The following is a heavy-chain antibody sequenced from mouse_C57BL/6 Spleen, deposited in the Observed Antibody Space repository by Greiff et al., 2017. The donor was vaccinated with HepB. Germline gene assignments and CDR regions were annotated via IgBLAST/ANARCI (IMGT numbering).Heavy chain of an antibody. CDR1: GYTFTSYW. D-gene: IGHD2-2*01. J-gene: IGHJ3*01. Sequence: VKLQQPGAELVKPGASVKMSCKASGYTFTSYWITWVKQRPGQGLEWIGDIYPGSGSTNYNEKFKSKATLTVDTSSSTAYMQLSSLTSEDSAVYYCARSSLYYGYDRAWFAYWGQGTLVTVSA. CDR3: ARSSLYYGYDRAWFAY. CDR2: IYPGSGST. V-gene: IGHV1-55*01.